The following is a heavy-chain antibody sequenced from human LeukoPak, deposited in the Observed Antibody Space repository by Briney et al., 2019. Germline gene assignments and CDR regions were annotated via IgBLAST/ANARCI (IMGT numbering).Heavy chain of an antibody. D-gene: IGHD3-3*01. CDR1: GYSISSGYY. CDR3: ARASLRFLEWLFPSFDY. V-gene: IGHV4-38-2*02. CDR2: IYHSGST. Sequence: PSETLSLTCTVSGYSISSGYYWAWIRQSPGKGLEWIGSIYHSGSTYYNPSLKSRVTISVDTSKNQFSLKLSSVTAADTAVYYCARASLRFLEWLFPSFDYWGQGTLVTVSS. J-gene: IGHJ4*02.